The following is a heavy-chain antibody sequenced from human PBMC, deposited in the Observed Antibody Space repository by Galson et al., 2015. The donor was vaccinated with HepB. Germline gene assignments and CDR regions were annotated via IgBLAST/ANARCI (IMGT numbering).Heavy chain of an antibody. Sequence: SLRLSCATSGFTFTTYWMAWVRQAPGKGLEWVANINQDGSEKFYVGSVNGRFTISRDNAKNSMYLQMNSLRAEDTAVYYCARVHNPASTVDLIDYWGQGTLVTVSS. V-gene: IGHV3-7*01. J-gene: IGHJ4*02. CDR1: GFTFTTYW. CDR2: INQDGSEK. D-gene: IGHD1-1*01. CDR3: ARVHNPASTVDLIDY.